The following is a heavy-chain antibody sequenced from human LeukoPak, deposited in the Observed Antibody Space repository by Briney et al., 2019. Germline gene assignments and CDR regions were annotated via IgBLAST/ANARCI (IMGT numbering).Heavy chain of an antibody. CDR3: ARDSSGYLAHFDY. V-gene: IGHV3-33*01. Sequence: GGSLRLSCAASGFTFSSYGMHWVRQAPGKGLEWVAVIWYDGSNKYYADSVKGRFTISRDNSKSTLYLQMNSLRAEDTAVYYCARDSSGYLAHFDYWGQGTLVTVSS. D-gene: IGHD3-22*01. CDR2: IWYDGSNK. CDR1: GFTFSSYG. J-gene: IGHJ4*02.